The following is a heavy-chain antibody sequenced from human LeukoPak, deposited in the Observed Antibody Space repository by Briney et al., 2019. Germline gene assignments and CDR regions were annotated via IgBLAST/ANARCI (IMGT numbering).Heavy chain of an antibody. Sequence: TLSLTCAVSGGSISSGGYCCGWGRQPPGKCLGWVGYIYHSGSTYYNPSLKSRVTISVDRSKNQFSLKLSSVTAADTAVYYCARGYYDSSGYYWGYYFDYWGQGTLVTVSS. D-gene: IGHD3-22*01. CDR1: GGSISSGGYC. J-gene: IGHJ4*02. CDR3: ARGYYDSSGYYWGYYFDY. V-gene: IGHV4-30-2*01. CDR2: IYHSGST.